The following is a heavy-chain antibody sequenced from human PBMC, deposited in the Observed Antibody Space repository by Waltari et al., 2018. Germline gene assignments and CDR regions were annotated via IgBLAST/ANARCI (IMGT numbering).Heavy chain of an antibody. CDR3: TRDLPSGYDSYWFDP. V-gene: IGHV1-69*18. J-gene: IGHJ5*02. CDR2: SSPLCGTT. D-gene: IGHD5-12*01. Sequence: QLVQSGAEVKKPGSSLKVSCKASGGTFSNFAISWVRQAPGQGLEWTGKSSPLCGTTDHAQKVQGRVTITADEHGSTSTAYMELSRLTSEDTAIYYCTRDLPSGYDSYWFDPWGQGTLVTVSS. CDR1: GGTFSNFA.